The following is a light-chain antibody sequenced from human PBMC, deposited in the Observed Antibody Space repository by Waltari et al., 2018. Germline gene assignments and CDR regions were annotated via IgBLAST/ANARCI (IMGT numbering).Light chain of an antibody. Sequence: QSALTHPASVSVSPVQSITISCTRFSSDLRVYGFVALNQQHPGKAPKLMVYNVSHRHSGVSNRFSGSKSGNTASLTISGLQPEDEADYYCSSYTSIIPPFLYGTGTKFTVL. CDR2: NVS. CDR3: SSYTSIIPPFL. V-gene: IGLV2-14*01. J-gene: IGLJ1*01. CDR1: SSDLRVYGF.